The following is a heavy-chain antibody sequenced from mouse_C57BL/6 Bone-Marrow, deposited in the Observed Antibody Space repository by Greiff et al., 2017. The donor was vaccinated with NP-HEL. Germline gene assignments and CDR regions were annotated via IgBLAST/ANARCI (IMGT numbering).Heavy chain of an antibody. CDR1: GFNIKDYY. J-gene: IGHJ4*01. Sequence: EVQLKESGAELVKPGASVKLSCTASGFNIKDYYMHWVKQRTEQGLEWIGRIDPEDGETKYAPKFLGKATITADTSSNTAYLQLSSLTSEDTAVYYCAFLLRGAMDYCGQGTSVTVSS. D-gene: IGHD1-1*01. CDR2: IDPEDGET. V-gene: IGHV14-2*01. CDR3: AFLLRGAMDY.